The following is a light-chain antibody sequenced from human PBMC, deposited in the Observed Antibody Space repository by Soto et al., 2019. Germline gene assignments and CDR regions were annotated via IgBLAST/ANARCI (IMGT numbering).Light chain of an antibody. CDR3: QQYGSSPFT. CDR1: QSVSSSY. Sequence: VITQSPRTLSLSPGERATNKCSASQSVSSSYLAWYQQKPGQAPRLLIYGASRRATGIPDRFSGSGSGTDFTLTIIRLEPEDFAVYYCQQYGSSPFTFGPGTKVDIK. J-gene: IGKJ3*01. CDR2: GAS. V-gene: IGKV3-20*01.